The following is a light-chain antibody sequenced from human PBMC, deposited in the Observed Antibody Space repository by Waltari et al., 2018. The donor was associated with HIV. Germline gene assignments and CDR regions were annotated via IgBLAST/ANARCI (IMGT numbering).Light chain of an antibody. V-gene: IGKV3-20*01. Sequence: IVLTQSPDTLSSSPGERVTLSCRASQSPSGNYLAWYQQKPGQAPRLLIYGASHRATGIPDRFSGSGSVTDFTLTISRLEPEDFAVYYCQLVFTCGPGTRVDI. J-gene: IGKJ3*01. CDR1: QSPSGNY. CDR3: QLVFT. CDR2: GAS.